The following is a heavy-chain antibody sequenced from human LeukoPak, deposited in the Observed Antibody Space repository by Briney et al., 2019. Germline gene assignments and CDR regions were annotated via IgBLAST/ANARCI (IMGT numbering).Heavy chain of an antibody. D-gene: IGHD5-18*01. V-gene: IGHV1-8*01. J-gene: IGHJ3*02. CDR3: AKVGYSYGPRGHDAFDI. CDR1: GYTFTSYD. CDR2: MNPNSGNT. Sequence: ASVKVSCKASGYTFTSYDINWVRQATGQGLEWMGWMNPNSGNTGYAQKFQGRVTMTRNTSISTAYMELSSLRSEDTAVYYCAKVGYSYGPRGHDAFDIWGQGTMVTVSS.